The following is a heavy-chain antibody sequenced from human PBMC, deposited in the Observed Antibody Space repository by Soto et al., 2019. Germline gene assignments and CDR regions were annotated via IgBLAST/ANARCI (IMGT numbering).Heavy chain of an antibody. CDR1: GFNFNSYA. J-gene: IGHJ4*02. CDR3: VKDRTSRTRAFDY. CDR2: ISNSGGIT. V-gene: IGHV3-64D*08. Sequence: GGSLRLSCSASGFNFNSYAMHSIRQAPGKGLEYVSGISNSGGITYHADYVQGRFIISRDNSKDTLYLQMNSVRPEDTAVYYCVKDRTSRTRAFDYWGQGTLVTVSS.